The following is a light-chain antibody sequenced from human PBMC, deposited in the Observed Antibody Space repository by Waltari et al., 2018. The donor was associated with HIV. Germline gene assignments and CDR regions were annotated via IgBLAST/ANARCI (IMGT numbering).Light chain of an antibody. Sequence: DIQMSQTPRSMSASVGDRVTMTCRASEGIGNWLGWYQQKSGKAPKLLILGASTLQSGVPSRFNGTGSGTTFSLTITVLHPEDFATYFCQQTSSFPLTFGPGTTL. J-gene: IGKJ2*01. V-gene: IGKV1-12*01. CDR3: QQTSSFPLT. CDR1: EGIGNW. CDR2: GAS.